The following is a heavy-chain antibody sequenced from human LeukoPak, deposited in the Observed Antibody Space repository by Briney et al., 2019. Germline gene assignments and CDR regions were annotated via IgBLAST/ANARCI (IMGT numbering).Heavy chain of an antibody. D-gene: IGHD3-22*01. J-gene: IGHJ4*02. CDR2: ISGSGGST. Sequence: GGSLRLSCAASGFTFSFYAMSWVRQAPGKGLEWVSSISGSGGSTYYADSAKGRFTISRDNSKTTLYLQMNSLRAEDTAVYYCAKDQKVMVTHTSDYWGQGTLVTVSS. CDR3: AKDQKVMVTHTSDY. V-gene: IGHV3-23*01. CDR1: GFTFSFYA.